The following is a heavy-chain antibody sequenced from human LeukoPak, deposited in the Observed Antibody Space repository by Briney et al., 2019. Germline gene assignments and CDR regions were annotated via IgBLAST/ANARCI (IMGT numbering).Heavy chain of an antibody. CDR3: ARGFWTGVEY. CDR2: IKSDGSDT. D-gene: IGHD3/OR15-3a*01. CDR1: GFTFSTYW. J-gene: IGHJ4*02. Sequence: GGSLRLSRAASGFTFSTYWMHWVRQAPGEGPVWVSRIKSDGSDTSYADSVKGRFTISRDNAKNTLYLQMNSLRAEDTAVYYCARGFWTGVEYWGQGALVTVSS. V-gene: IGHV3-74*01.